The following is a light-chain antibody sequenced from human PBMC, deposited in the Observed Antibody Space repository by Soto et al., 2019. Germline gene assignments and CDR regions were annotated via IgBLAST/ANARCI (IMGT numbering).Light chain of an antibody. CDR2: EVT. CDR1: SVDVGSYNL. CDR3: CSYAGNSEV. Sequence: QSALTQPASVSGSPGQSITIPCTGTSVDVGSYNLVSWYQQHPGKAPKLLIYEVTERPSGVSNRFSGSKSGNTASLIISGLQPDDEADYYCCSYAGNSEVFGTGTKVTV. J-gene: IGLJ1*01. V-gene: IGLV2-23*02.